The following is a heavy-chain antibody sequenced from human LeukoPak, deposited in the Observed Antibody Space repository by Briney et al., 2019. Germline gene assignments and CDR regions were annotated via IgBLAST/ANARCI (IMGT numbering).Heavy chain of an antibody. J-gene: IGHJ4*02. Sequence: GGSLRLSCAGSAFTVSSNYVSWVRQAPGKGLEWVSTIYRGGSTYYADSVKGRFTISRDNSKNTVYLQINTLRVKDTAVYYCARGGLETAVKYFFDYWGQGTLITVSS. V-gene: IGHV3-66*01. CDR2: IYRGGST. D-gene: IGHD1-1*01. CDR1: AFTVSSNY. CDR3: ARGGLETAVKYFFDY.